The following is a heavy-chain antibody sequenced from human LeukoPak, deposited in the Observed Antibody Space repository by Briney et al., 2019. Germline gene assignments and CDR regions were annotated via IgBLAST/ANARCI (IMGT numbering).Heavy chain of an antibody. CDR1: GGSISSHY. J-gene: IGHJ4*02. V-gene: IGHV4-59*11. CDR2: IYYSGTT. D-gene: IGHD4-11*01. CDR3: VKESYSRYFDY. Sequence: SETLSLTCTVSGGSISSHYCSWIRQPAGKGLEWIGYIYYSGTTNYNPSLKSRVTISVDTSKNQSSLKLSSVTAADTAVYYCVKESYSRYFDYWGRGTLVTVSS.